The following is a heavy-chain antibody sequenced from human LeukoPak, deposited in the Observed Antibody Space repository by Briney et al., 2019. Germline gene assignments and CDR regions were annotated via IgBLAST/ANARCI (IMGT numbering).Heavy chain of an antibody. Sequence: GGSLRLSCAASGFTFSSYWMSWVRQAPGKGLEWVANIKQDGSEKYYVDSVKGRFTISRDNAKNSLYLQMNSLRAEDTAVYYCARDLKGTVVYYYMDVWGKGTTVTVSS. V-gene: IGHV3-7*01. D-gene: IGHD4-23*01. CDR1: GFTFSSYW. CDR3: ARDLKGTVVYYYMDV. J-gene: IGHJ6*03. CDR2: IKQDGSEK.